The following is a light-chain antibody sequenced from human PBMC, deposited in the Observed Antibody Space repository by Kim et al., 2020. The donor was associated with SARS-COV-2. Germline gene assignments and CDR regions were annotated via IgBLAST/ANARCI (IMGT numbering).Light chain of an antibody. V-gene: IGLV2-11*01. CDR2: DVI. CDR1: SSDVGGYNY. Sequence: QSALTQPRSVSGSPGQSVTISCTGTSSDVGGYNYVSWYQQHPGKAPKLIIYDVIKRPSRVPDRFSGSKSGNTASLTISGLQAEDEADFYCCSYAVNYTLFGGGTQLTVL. J-gene: IGLJ3*02. CDR3: CSYAVNYTL.